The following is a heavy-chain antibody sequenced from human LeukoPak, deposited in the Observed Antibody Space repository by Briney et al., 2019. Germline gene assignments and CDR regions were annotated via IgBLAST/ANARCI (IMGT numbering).Heavy chain of an antibody. CDR2: ISYDGSNK. Sequence: GGSLRLSCAASGFTFSSYAMHWVRQAPGKGLEWVAVISYDGSNKYYADSVKGRFTISRDNSKNTLYLQMNSLRAEDTAVYYCARESYYYDSSGYLIPNYFDYWGQGTLVTVSS. J-gene: IGHJ4*02. CDR1: GFTFSSYA. V-gene: IGHV3-30*04. D-gene: IGHD3-22*01. CDR3: ARESYYYDSSGYLIPNYFDY.